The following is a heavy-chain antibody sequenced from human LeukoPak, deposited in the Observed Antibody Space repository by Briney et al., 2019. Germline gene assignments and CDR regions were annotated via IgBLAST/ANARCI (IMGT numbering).Heavy chain of an antibody. Sequence: SETLSLTCTVSGGSTSNYFCTWLRQSAGKGLECIGRIHTSGSTNYNPSLKSRVSMSVDTSKNQFSLKLSSVTAADTAVYYCARDPEGNGYYFDYWGQGALVTVSS. J-gene: IGHJ4*02. D-gene: IGHD3-3*01. CDR3: ARDPEGNGYYFDY. CDR2: IHTSGST. CDR1: GGSTSNYF. V-gene: IGHV4-4*07.